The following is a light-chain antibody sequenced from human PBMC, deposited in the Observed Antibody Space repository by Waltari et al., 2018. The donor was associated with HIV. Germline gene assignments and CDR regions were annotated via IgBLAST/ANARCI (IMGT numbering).Light chain of an antibody. CDR1: RSNIGHTD. CDR3: AVWDDNVNGL. Sequence: QSVLIQPPSVSGTPGQRVTISCSGRRSNIGHTDVTWYQQLPGTAPKLLIYSNNRRPSGVPERFSGSKSGTSASLAISGLQSEDEGDYYCAVWDDNVNGLFGGGTKVTV. CDR2: SNN. V-gene: IGLV1-44*01. J-gene: IGLJ2*01.